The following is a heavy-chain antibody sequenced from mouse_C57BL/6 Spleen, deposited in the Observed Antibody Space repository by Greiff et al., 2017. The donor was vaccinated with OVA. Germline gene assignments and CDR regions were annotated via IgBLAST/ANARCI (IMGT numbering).Heavy chain of an antibody. CDR3: ARGGVLTTVVADYYAMDY. V-gene: IGHV1-81*01. CDR1: GYTFTSYG. CDR2: IYPRSGNT. J-gene: IGHJ4*01. D-gene: IGHD1-1*01. Sequence: VQLQQSGAELARPGASVKLSCKASGYTFTSYGISWVKQRTGQGLEWIVEIYPRSGNTYYNEKFKGKATLTADKSSSTAYMELRSLTSEDSAVYFCARGGVLTTVVADYYAMDYWGQGTSVTVSS.